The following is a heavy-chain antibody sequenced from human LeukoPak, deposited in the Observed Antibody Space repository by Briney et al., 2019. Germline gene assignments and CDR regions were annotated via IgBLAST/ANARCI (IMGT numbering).Heavy chain of an antibody. CDR3: ASAPRQASIGGLDY. V-gene: IGHV4-39*02. J-gene: IGHJ4*02. CDR1: GGSISSSPYY. Sequence: SETLSLTCTVSGGSISSSPYYWGCIRQPPGKGLEWIGAISNTGVTYYNPSLRSRVTIFADTSKNHFSLNLRSVTAADTALYYCASAPRQASIGGLDYWGQGTLVTVSS. D-gene: IGHD3-16*01. CDR2: ISNTGVT.